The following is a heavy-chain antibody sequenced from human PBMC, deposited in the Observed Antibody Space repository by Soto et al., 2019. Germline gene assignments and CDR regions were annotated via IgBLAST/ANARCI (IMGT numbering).Heavy chain of an antibody. Sequence: QVQLVQSGAEVKKPGSSVKVSCKASGGTFSSYAISWVRQAPGQGLEWMGGIIPIFGTADYAQKFQGRVTSTAXEXTXTXXMELSSLKPEDTAVYYCASHSGSSPEGRYHYGMDVWGQGTTVTVSS. D-gene: IGHD1-26*01. CDR1: GGTFSSYA. J-gene: IGHJ6*02. CDR3: ASHSGSSPEGRYHYGMDV. CDR2: IIPIFGTA. V-gene: IGHV1-69*12.